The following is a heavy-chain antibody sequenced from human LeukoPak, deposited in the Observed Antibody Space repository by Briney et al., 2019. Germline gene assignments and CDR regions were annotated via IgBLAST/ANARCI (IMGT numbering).Heavy chain of an antibody. V-gene: IGHV1-46*01. CDR2: INPSGGST. CDR3: ARERYAPGAFDI. CDR1: GGTFSIYA. Sequence: ASVKVSCKASGGTFSIYAISWVRQAPGQGLEGMGIINPSGGSTSYAQKFQGRVTMTRDTSTSTVYMELSSLRSEDTAVYYCARERYAPGAFDIWGQGTMVTVSS. J-gene: IGHJ3*02. D-gene: IGHD5-12*01.